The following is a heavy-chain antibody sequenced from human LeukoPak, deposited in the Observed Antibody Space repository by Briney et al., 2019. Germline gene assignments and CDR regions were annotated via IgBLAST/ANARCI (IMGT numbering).Heavy chain of an antibody. CDR3: ARDRGSSGSYSWFDP. D-gene: IGHD1-26*01. CDR2: INHSGST. J-gene: IGHJ5*02. CDR1: GGSFSGYY. Sequence: SETLSLTCAVYGGSFSGYYWSWIRQPPGKGLEWIGEINHSGSTNYNPSLKSRVTISVDTSKNQFSLKLSSVTAADTAVYYCARDRGSSGSYSWFDPWGQGTLVTVSS. V-gene: IGHV4-34*01.